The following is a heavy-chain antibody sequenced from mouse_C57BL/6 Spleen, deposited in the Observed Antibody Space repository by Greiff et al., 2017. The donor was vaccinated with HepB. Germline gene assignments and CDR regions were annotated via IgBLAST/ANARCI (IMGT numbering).Heavy chain of an antibody. J-gene: IGHJ2*01. Sequence: QVHVKQSGAELVKPGASVKLSCKASGYTFTSYWMHWVKQRPGQGLEWIGMIHPNSGSTNYNEKFKSKAKLTVDKSSSTAYMQLSSLTSEDSAVYYCARLYDYDDYFDYWGQGTTLTVSS. V-gene: IGHV1-64*01. D-gene: IGHD2-4*01. CDR3: ARLYDYDDYFDY. CDR1: GYTFTSYW. CDR2: IHPNSGST.